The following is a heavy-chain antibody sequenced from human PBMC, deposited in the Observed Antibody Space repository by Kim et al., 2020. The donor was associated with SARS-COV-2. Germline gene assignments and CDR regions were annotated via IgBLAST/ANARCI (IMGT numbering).Heavy chain of an antibody. D-gene: IGHD4-17*01. CDR3: ARVPSTVSEYYPYYYYYYVDV. J-gene: IGHJ6*03. Sequence: SVKVSCKASGGTFSSYAISWVRQAPGQGLEWMGGIIPIFGTANYAQKFQGRVTITADESTSTAYMELSSLRSEDTAVYYCARVPSTVSEYYPYYYYYYVDVWGKGTTVTVSS. V-gene: IGHV1-69*13. CDR1: GGTFSSYA. CDR2: IIPIFGTA.